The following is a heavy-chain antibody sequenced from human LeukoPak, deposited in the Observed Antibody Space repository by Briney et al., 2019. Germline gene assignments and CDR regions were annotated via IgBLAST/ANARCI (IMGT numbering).Heavy chain of an antibody. CDR3: ARGSSSWPGRY. Sequence: SETLSLTCTVSGGSISSYYWSWIRQPPGKGLEWIGEINHSGSTNYNPSLKSRVTISVDTSKNQFSLKLSSVTAADTAVYYCARGSSSWPGRYWGQGTLVTVSS. V-gene: IGHV4-34*01. J-gene: IGHJ4*02. CDR2: INHSGST. CDR1: GGSISSYY. D-gene: IGHD6-13*01.